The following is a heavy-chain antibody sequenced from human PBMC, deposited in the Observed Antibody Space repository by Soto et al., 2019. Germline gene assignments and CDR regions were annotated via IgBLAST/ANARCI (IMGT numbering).Heavy chain of an antibody. V-gene: IGHV3-33*01. CDR2: IWYDGSNK. CDR3: ARADSSGYYQVDY. D-gene: IGHD3-22*01. CDR1: GFTFSSYG. Sequence: SLRLSCAASGFTFSSYGMHWVRQAPGKGLEWVAVIWYDGSNKYYADSVKGRFTISRDNSKNTLYLQMNSLRAEDTAVYYCARADSSGYYQVDYWGQGTLVTVSS. J-gene: IGHJ4*02.